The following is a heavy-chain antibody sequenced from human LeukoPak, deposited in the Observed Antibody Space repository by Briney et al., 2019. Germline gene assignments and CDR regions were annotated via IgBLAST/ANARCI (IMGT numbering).Heavy chain of an antibody. CDR3: ARGGCSSTSCYVSG. V-gene: IGHV3-30*03. D-gene: IGHD2-2*01. Sequence: PGGSLRLSCAASGFTFSDYGMHWVRQAPGKGLEWVAVISYEGSDEYYADSVKGRFTLARDKSKNTLYLQMNSLRVEDTAVYYCARGGCSSTSCYVSGWGQGTLVTVAS. J-gene: IGHJ4*02. CDR2: ISYEGSDE. CDR1: GFTFSDYG.